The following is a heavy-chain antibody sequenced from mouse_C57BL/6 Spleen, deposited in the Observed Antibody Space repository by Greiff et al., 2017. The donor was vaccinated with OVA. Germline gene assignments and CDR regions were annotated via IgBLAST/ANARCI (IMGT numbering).Heavy chain of an antibody. V-gene: IGHV7-1*01. CDR3: AREGDY. J-gene: IGHJ4*01. CDR1: GFTFSDFY. CDR2: SRNKANDYTT. Sequence: EVKLVESGGGLVQSGRSLRLSCATSGFTFSDFYMEWVRQAPGKGLEWIAASRNKANDYTTEYSASVKGRFIVSRDTSQSILYLQMNALRAEDTAIYYCAREGDYWGQGTSVTVSS.